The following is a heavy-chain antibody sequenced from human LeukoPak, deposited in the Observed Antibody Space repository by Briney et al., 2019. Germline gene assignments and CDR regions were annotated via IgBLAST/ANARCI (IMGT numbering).Heavy chain of an antibody. J-gene: IGHJ4*02. CDR2: ISGRGGST. D-gene: IGHD5-18*01. CDR3: ARDRIEYSYGTGFDY. CDR1: GFTFSNYA. V-gene: IGHV3-23*01. Sequence: PGGSLRLSCAASGFTFSNYAMIWVRQAPGKGLEWVSSISGRGGSTYYAGSVKGRFTISRDNSKNTLSLQMNSLRAEDTAVYYCARDRIEYSYGTGFDYWGQGTLVTVSS.